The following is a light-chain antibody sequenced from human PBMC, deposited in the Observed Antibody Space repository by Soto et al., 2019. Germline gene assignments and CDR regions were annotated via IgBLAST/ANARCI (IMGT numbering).Light chain of an antibody. CDR2: GAS. V-gene: IGKV3-15*01. J-gene: IGKJ2*01. CDR3: QQYNNWPPLYT. Sequence: EIVMTQSPATLSMSPGERATLSCMASQSISSNLAWYQQKPGQAPRLLIYGASTRATGIPARFSGSGSGTDFTLTISSLQSEDFSIYYCQQYNNWPPLYTVGQGPKLENK. CDR1: QSISSN.